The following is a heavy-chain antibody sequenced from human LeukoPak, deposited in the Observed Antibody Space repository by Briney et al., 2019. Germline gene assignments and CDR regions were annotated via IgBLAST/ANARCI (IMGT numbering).Heavy chain of an antibody. V-gene: IGHV3-74*01. J-gene: IGHJ4*02. D-gene: IGHD6-13*01. CDR3: ARSWGIAAAGDSGFDY. CDR1: GFTFSSYV. Sequence: PGGSLRLSCAASGFTFSSYVMNWVRQAPGKGLVWVSRINSDGSSTSYADSVKGRFTISRDNAKNTLYLQMNRLRAEDTAVYYCARSWGIAAAGDSGFDYWGQGTLVTVSS. CDR2: INSDGSST.